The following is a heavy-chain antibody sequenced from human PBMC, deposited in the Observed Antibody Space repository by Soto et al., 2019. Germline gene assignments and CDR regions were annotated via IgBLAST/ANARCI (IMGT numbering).Heavy chain of an antibody. V-gene: IGHV3-23*01. Sequence: GGSLRLSCAASGFTFSSYAMSWVRQAPGKGLEWVSTISTSGGSTSYADSVKGRFTISRDNAKNTLYLQMNSLRAEDTAVYYCTRTTRSPDAFDIWGQGTMVTVSS. J-gene: IGHJ3*02. D-gene: IGHD2-2*01. CDR1: GFTFSSYA. CDR3: TRTTRSPDAFDI. CDR2: ISTSGGST.